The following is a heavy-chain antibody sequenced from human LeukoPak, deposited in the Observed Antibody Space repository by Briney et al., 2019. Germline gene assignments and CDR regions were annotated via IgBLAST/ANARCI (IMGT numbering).Heavy chain of an antibody. J-gene: IGHJ3*01. CDR3: ARDVEMATIPIENS. CDR1: GGSISSGSYY. Sequence: SETLSLTCTVSGGSISSGSYYWSWIRQPAGKGLEWIGRIYTSGSTNYNPSLKSRVTISVDTSKNQFSLKLSSVTAADTAVYYCARDVEMATIPIENSWGQGTMVTVSS. D-gene: IGHD5-24*01. CDR2: IYTSGST. V-gene: IGHV4-61*02.